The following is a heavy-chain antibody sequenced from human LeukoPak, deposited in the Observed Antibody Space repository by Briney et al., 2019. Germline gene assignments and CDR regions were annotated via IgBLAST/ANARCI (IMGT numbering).Heavy chain of an antibody. CDR3: ARTQVVTIFGVVIYYYYYMDV. V-gene: IGHV1-8*02. D-gene: IGHD3-3*01. CDR2: MNPNSGNT. Sequence: GASVKVSCKASGYTFISYGITWVRQATGQGLEWMGWMNPNSGNTGYAQKFQGRVTMTRNTSISTAYMELSSLRSEDTAVYYCARTQVVTIFGVVIYYYYYMDVWGKGTTVTVSS. J-gene: IGHJ6*03. CDR1: GYTFISYG.